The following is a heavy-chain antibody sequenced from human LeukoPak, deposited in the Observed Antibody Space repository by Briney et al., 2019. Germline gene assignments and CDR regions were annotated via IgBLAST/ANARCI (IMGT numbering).Heavy chain of an antibody. CDR3: ARGAPYSSSSPYYYYYMDV. CDR2: INPSGGST. D-gene: IGHD6-6*01. J-gene: IGHJ6*03. V-gene: IGHV1-46*01. CDR1: GYTFTSCY. Sequence: ASVKVSCKASGYTFTSCYMHWVRHAPGQGLEWMGIINPSGGSTSYAQKFQGRVTMTRDTSTSTVYMELSSLRSEDTAVYYCARGAPYSSSSPYYYYYMDVWGKGTTVTVSS.